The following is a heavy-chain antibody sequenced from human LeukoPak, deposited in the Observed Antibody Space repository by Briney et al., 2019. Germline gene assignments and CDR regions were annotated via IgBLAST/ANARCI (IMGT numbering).Heavy chain of an antibody. V-gene: IGHV1-46*01. D-gene: IGHD6-6*01. CDR2: IAPSSGTT. CDR1: GYTFTSNY. J-gene: IGHJ4*02. Sequence: ASVKVSCKASGYTFTSNYMHWVRQAPGQGLEWMGVIAPSSGTTSYAQKFQGRVTMTRDTSTSTLYMELSSLTSEDTAVYYCARASGSSAAPFDYWGQGTLVTVSS. CDR3: ARASGSSAAPFDY.